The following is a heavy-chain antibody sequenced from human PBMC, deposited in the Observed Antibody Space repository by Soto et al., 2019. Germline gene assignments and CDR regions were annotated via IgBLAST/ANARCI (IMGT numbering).Heavy chain of an antibody. V-gene: IGHV3-30*18. CDR1: GFTFSSYG. CDR3: GKESGYEFDQ. D-gene: IGHD5-12*01. Sequence: QVQLVESGGGVVQPGRSQSLSCAASGFTFSSYGMHWVRQAPGKGLEWLTRISDDGSEKKYSGSVKGRFTVTRDNSKNTLYLQMNSLRPDDTAVYYCGKESGYEFDQWGQGALVIVSS. J-gene: IGHJ5*02. CDR2: ISDDGSEK.